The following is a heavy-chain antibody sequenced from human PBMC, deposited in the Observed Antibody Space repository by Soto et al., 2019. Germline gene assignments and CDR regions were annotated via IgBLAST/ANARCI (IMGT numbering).Heavy chain of an antibody. D-gene: IGHD4-17*01. CDR2: IHYSGSV. Sequence: QVQLQESGPGLVRPSQTLSLTCTVSGGSISSDHYHWTWIRQTPGKGLEWIGYIHYSGSVYYNPSLQSRVTMSVDTYKKLFSLKLSSVTAADTAVYFCVREDDGGDRDYYGLDVWGQGTTVTVSS. J-gene: IGHJ6*02. V-gene: IGHV4-30-4*01. CDR1: GGSISSDHYH. CDR3: VREDDGGDRDYYGLDV.